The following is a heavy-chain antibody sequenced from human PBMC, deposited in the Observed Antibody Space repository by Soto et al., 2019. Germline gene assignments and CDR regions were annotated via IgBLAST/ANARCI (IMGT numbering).Heavy chain of an antibody. Sequence: QVQLVESGGGVVQPGRSLRLSCAASGFTFSSYGMHWVRQAPGKGLEWVVVISYDGSNKYYADSVKGRFTISRDNSKNTLYLQMNSLRAEDTAVYYCAKGGQWLVRRIGCPSDYWGQGTLVTVSS. CDR1: GFTFSSYG. J-gene: IGHJ4*02. V-gene: IGHV3-30*18. CDR2: ISYDGSNK. CDR3: AKGGQWLVRRIGCPSDY. D-gene: IGHD6-19*01.